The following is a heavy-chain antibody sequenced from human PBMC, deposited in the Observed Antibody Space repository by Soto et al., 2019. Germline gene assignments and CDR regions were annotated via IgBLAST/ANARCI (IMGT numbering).Heavy chain of an antibody. CDR2: ISPHKGDT. CDR3: ARDLDASGSYFTNY. D-gene: IGHD3-10*01. Sequence: ASVKVSCKASGYTFSSIGINWVRQAPGQGLEWMGWISPHKGDTYYAQRLQGRVTMTTDTSTSTAYMELRSLRSDDTAVYFCARDLDASGSYFTNYWGQGTLVTVSS. V-gene: IGHV1-18*01. CDR1: GYTFSSIG. J-gene: IGHJ4*02.